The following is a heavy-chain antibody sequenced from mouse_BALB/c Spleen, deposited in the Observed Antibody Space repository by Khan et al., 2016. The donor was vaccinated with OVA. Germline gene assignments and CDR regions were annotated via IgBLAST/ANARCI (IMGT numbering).Heavy chain of an antibody. CDR2: INPSTAYT. CDR1: GYTFINYW. D-gene: IGHD1-1*01. J-gene: IGHJ2*01. CDR3: ARRGLRWDFDY. V-gene: IGHV1-7*01. Sequence: QVQLQQSGAELAKPGASVKMSCKASGYTFINYWILWVKQRPGQGLEWIGYINPSTAYTEYNQNFKDKATLTADKSSRTAYMQLRSLTSEDSAVYYCARRGLRWDFDYWGQGTPLTVSS.